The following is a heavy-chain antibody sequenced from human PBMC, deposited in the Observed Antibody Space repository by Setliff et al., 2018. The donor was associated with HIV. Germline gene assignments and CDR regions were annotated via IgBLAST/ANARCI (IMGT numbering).Heavy chain of an antibody. CDR3: ARRRGAAGYNWFDP. V-gene: IGHV4-39*01. J-gene: IGHJ5*02. CDR2: IYYSGST. CDR1: GGSISSSSYY. D-gene: IGHD6-19*01. Sequence: SETLSLTCTVSGGSISSSSYYWGWIRQPPGKGLEWIGSIYYSGSTYYNPSLRSRVTISVDTSKNQFSLKLSSVTAADTAVYYCARRRGAAGYNWFDPWGQGTLVTVSS.